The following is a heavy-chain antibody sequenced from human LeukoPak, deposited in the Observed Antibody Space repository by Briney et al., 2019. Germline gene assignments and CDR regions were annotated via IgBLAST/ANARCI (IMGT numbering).Heavy chain of an antibody. D-gene: IGHD3-22*01. V-gene: IGHV1-2*02. CDR1: GYTFTDYH. Sequence: GASVKVSCKASGYTFTDYHLHWVRQAPGQGLEWMGWINPNTGATDYAQNFQGRVAMTRDTSISTAYMDLSRLRSDDTAVYYCARAAFYYDSSGHSPDFDYWGQGTLVTVSS. CDR2: INPNTGAT. J-gene: IGHJ4*02. CDR3: ARAAFYYDSSGHSPDFDY.